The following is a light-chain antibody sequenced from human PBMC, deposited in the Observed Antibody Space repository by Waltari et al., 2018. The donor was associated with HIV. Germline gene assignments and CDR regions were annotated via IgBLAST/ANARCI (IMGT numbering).Light chain of an antibody. V-gene: IGLV2-14*03. CDR2: DVT. CDR3: SSYTTSSTYV. Sequence: QSALTQPASVSGSPGQSITISCTGTSSDVGAYDYVSWYQQHPGKAPKLMIYDVTNRPSGVSPRFSGSKSATTASLTISGLHAEDEADYYCSSYTTSSTYVFGTGTKVTVL. J-gene: IGLJ1*01. CDR1: SSDVGAYDY.